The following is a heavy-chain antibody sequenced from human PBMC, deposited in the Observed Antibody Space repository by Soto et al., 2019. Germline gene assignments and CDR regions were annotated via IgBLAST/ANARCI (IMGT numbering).Heavy chain of an antibody. D-gene: IGHD3-3*01. CDR2: IYSGGST. V-gene: IGHV3-53*04. J-gene: IGHJ6*03. CDR1: EFSVSSNY. CDR3: ARDKNDFDFWSGYPPSSCSYYMDV. Sequence: EVQLVESGGGLVQPGGSLRLSCAASEFSVSSNYMSWVRQAPAKGLEWVSVIYSGGSTYYADSVKGRFTISRHNSKNTLYLQMNSLRAEDTAVYYSARDKNDFDFWSGYPPSSCSYYMDVWGKGTTVTVSS.